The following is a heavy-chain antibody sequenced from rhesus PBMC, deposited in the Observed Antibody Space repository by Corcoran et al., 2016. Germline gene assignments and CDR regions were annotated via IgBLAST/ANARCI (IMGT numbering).Heavy chain of an antibody. D-gene: IGHD1-1-1*01. Sequence: QVQLQESGPGVVKPSETLSLTCAVSGGSISDSYRWSWIRQPPGKGLEWIGYIYGSNTSPHDNPPLKSRVTISTATSKNQFSLKLSSVTAADPAVYYCARDLYSWNGPYNSLDVWGRGVLVTVSS. J-gene: IGHJ5-2*02. V-gene: IGHV4S10*01. CDR2: IYGSNTSP. CDR1: GGSISDSYR. CDR3: ARDLYSWNGPYNSLDV.